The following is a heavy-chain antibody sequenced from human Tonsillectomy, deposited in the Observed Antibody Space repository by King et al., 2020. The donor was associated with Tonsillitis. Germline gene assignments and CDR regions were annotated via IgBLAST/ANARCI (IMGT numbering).Heavy chain of an antibody. CDR1: GFTFSDHY. D-gene: IGHD3-10*01. CDR2: TRNKANSYTT. J-gene: IGHJ2*01. Sequence: VQLVESGGGLVQPGGSLRLSCAASGFTFSDHYMDCVRQAPGKGLEWGGRTRNKANSYTTEYAASVKGRFNIPREDSMNSLYLQMNSLKTEDTAVYYCARAMRFPRRYFDLWGRGTLVTVSS. CDR3: ARAMRFPRRYFDL. V-gene: IGHV3-72*01.